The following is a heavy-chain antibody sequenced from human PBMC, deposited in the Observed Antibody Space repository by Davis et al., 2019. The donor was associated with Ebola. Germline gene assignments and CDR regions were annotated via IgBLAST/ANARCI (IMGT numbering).Heavy chain of an antibody. CDR3: SKGDNSGRYGIDY. V-gene: IGHV3-30*02. Sequence: GESLKISCSASGFTFSTFGMFWVRQAPGKGLEWVAFIRFDGSEKYYADSVKGRFTISRENSKATLDLQMNSLRAEDTAAYYCSKGDNSGRYGIDYWGQGTLVTVSS. J-gene: IGHJ4*02. CDR2: IRFDGSEK. D-gene: IGHD6-19*01. CDR1: GFTFSTFG.